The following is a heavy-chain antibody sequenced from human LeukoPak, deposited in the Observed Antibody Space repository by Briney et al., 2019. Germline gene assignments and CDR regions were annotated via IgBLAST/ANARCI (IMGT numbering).Heavy chain of an antibody. CDR3: AKFHDSSGYYYHSYFDY. CDR2: ISGSGGST. D-gene: IGHD3-22*01. CDR1: GFTFSSYA. V-gene: IGHV3-23*01. Sequence: GGSLRLSCAASGFTFSSYAMSWVRQAPGKGLEWVSAISGSGGSTYYADSVKGRFTISRDNSKNTLYLQMNSLRAEGTAVYYCAKFHDSSGYYYHSYFDYWGQGTLVTVSS. J-gene: IGHJ4*02.